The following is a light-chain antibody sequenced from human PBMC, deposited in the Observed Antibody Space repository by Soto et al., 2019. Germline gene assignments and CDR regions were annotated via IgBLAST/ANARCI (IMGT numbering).Light chain of an antibody. CDR3: QQRSNWPPIT. Sequence: EIVLTQSPATLSLSAGERATLSCRASQSISNFLAWYQHKPGQAPRLLICETSNRATGIPARFSGSGSGTDFTLPISCLEPEDFGVYYCQQRSNWPPITFGQGTRLDIK. J-gene: IGKJ5*01. V-gene: IGKV3-11*01. CDR2: ETS. CDR1: QSISNF.